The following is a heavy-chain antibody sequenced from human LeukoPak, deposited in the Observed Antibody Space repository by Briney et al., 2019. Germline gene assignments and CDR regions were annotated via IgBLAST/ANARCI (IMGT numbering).Heavy chain of an antibody. CDR3: ARQAGQYYYYYYYMDV. CDR1: GYTFTSYD. V-gene: IGHV1-8*01. CDR2: MNPNSGNT. J-gene: IGHJ6*03. Sequence: VSVKVSCKASGYTFTSYDINWVRQATGQGLEWMGWMNPNSGNTGYAQKFQGRVTMTRNTSISTAYMELSSLRSEDTAVYYCARQAGQYYYYYYYMDVWGKGTTVTISS.